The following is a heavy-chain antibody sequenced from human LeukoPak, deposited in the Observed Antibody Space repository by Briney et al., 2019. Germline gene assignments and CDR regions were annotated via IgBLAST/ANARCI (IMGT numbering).Heavy chain of an antibody. CDR1: GYTFSSYD. CDR3: ARRVGSGWPVQH. J-gene: IGHJ1*01. V-gene: IGHV1-8*01. Sequence: ASVKVSCKASGYTFSSYDINWVRQATGQGLEWMGWMNPNSGNTGYAQKFQGRLNMTRNTAIDTAYMELSSLRSDDAAVYYCARRVGSGWPVQHWGQGTLVTVSS. D-gene: IGHD6-19*01. CDR2: MNPNSGNT.